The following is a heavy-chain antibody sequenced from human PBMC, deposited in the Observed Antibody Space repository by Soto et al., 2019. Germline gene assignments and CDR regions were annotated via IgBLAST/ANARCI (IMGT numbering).Heavy chain of an antibody. CDR2: IRSKAYGGTT. CDR3: TRELGGDRWQWLVPSPFPVNDY. D-gene: IGHD6-19*01. V-gene: IGHV3-49*03. Sequence: PGGSLRLSCTASGFTFGDYAMSWFRQAPGKGLEWVGFIRSKAYGGTTEYAASVKGRFTISRDDSKSIAYLQMNSLKTEDTAVYYCTRELGGDRWQWLVPSPFPVNDYWGQGTLVTVSS. J-gene: IGHJ4*02. CDR1: GFTFGDYA.